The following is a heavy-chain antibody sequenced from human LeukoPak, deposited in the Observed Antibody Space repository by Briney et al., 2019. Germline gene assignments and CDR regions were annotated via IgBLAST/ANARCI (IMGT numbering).Heavy chain of an antibody. CDR2: ISAYNGNT. CDR1: GYTFTMYG. D-gene: IGHD3-10*01. V-gene: IGHV1-18*01. CDR3: AAYGSGFDY. Sequence: GASVTVSFTSSGYTFTMYGISWVRQAPGQGLEWMGWISAYNGNTNYSQKLQGRVTITTDTSTSTAYMELRNLGSDDTAVYYCAAYGSGFDYWGQGTLVTVSS. J-gene: IGHJ4*02.